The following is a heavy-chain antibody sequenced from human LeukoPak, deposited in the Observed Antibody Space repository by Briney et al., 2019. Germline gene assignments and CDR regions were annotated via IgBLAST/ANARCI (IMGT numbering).Heavy chain of an antibody. V-gene: IGHV1-8*01. J-gene: IGHJ4*02. Sequence: ASVKVSCKASGYTFTSYDFNWVRQATGQGLEWMGWMSPKSGDTGYAQKFRGRVTMTRDTSTSTAYMELSSLRSEDTAVYYCARGPPDTGDFDYWGQGTPVTVSS. CDR3: ARGPPDTGDFDY. CDR1: GYTFTSYD. D-gene: IGHD7-27*01. CDR2: MSPKSGDT.